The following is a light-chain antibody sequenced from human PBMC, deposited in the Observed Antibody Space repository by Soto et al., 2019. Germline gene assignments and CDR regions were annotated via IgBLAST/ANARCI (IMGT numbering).Light chain of an antibody. CDR2: EVS. Sequence: QLVLTQPPSASGSPGQSVTISCTGTSSDVGGYNYVSWYQQHPGKAPKLMIYEVSKRPSGVPDRFSGSKSGNTASLTVSGLQADDEADYYCNSYAGSNNLVFGGGTKLTVL. CDR3: NSYAGSNNLV. V-gene: IGLV2-8*01. J-gene: IGLJ2*01. CDR1: SSDVGGYNY.